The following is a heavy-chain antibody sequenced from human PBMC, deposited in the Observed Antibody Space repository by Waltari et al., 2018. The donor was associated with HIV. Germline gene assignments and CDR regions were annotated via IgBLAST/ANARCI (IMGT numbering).Heavy chain of an antibody. D-gene: IGHD1-26*01. J-gene: IGHJ4*02. Sequence: HVQLVESGGGVVQPGRSLRLSCAASGFPFSSYAMHWVRQTPGHGLDWRALISYDGSNKDYADAVKGRVTIARDNAKNTRYLQRRSLRPEDTSIYYCAGEGVATGSRTDYDYADDWGRGTLVTVSS. CDR3: AGEGVATGSRTDYDYADD. V-gene: IGHV3-30*15. CDR2: ISYDGSNK. CDR1: GFPFSSYA.